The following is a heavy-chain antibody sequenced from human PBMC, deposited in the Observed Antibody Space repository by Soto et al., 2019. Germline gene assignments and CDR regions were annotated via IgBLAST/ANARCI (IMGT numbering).Heavy chain of an antibody. CDR2: IYYSGST. CDR1: GGSISSGDYY. V-gene: IGHV4-30-4*01. Sequence: SETLSLTCTVSGGSISSGDYYWSWIRQPPGKGLEWIGYIYYSGSTYYNPSLKSRVTISVDTSKNQFSLKLSSVTAADTAVYYCARTILRFLEWLSPSAFDIWCQGTMVTVSS. CDR3: ARTILRFLEWLSPSAFDI. J-gene: IGHJ3*02. D-gene: IGHD3-3*01.